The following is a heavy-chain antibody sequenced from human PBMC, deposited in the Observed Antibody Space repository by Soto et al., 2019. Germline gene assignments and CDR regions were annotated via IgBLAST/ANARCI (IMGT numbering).Heavy chain of an antibody. CDR1: GYTFTSYG. J-gene: IGHJ4*02. Sequence: ASVKVSCKASGYTFTSYGISWVRQAPGQGLEWMGWISAYNGNTNYAQKLQGRVTMTTDTSTSTAYMELRSLRSDDTAVYYCAREPYYDFWSGYLDYFDVWGQGTLVTVSS. CDR2: ISAYNGNT. CDR3: AREPYYDFWSGYLDYFDV. D-gene: IGHD3-3*01. V-gene: IGHV1-18*01.